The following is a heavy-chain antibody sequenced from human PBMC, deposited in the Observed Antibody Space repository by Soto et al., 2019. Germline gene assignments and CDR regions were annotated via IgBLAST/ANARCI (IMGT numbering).Heavy chain of an antibody. V-gene: IGHV4-34*01. D-gene: IGHD3-22*01. Sequence: SETLSLTCAVYGGSFSAFSWSWIRQPPGKGLEWIGESNHGGSTTYNPALKSRVTVSIDTSKNQFSLKLTSVTAADTAVYYCARGGVVYSGYYPSNWFDPWGQGTLVTVSS. CDR3: ARGGVVYSGYYPSNWFDP. CDR1: GGSFSAFS. CDR2: SNHGGST. J-gene: IGHJ5*02.